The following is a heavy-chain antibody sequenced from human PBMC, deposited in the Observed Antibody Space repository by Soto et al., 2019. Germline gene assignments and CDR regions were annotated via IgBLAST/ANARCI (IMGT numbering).Heavy chain of an antibody. CDR2: IIPIFGTA. CDR1: GGTFISYA. Sequence: SGKVSCRASGGTFISYAIRLLLQAPVQVLELPGGIIPIFGTANYAQKFQGRVTITADESTSTAYMELSSLRSEDTAVYYCARARGVGYSGYLLYYYYGMDVWGQGTTVTVSS. D-gene: IGHD5-12*01. CDR3: ARARGVGYSGYLLYYYYGMDV. V-gene: IGHV1-69*13. J-gene: IGHJ6*02.